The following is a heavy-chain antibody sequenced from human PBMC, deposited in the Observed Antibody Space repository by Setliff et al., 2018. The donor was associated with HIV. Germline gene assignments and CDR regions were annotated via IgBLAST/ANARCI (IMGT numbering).Heavy chain of an antibody. CDR3: ARELRRFDTSDTAPHNWFDP. J-gene: IGHJ5*02. CDR2: IYTSGST. V-gene: IGHV4-4*07. Sequence: SETLSLTCTVSGGSISGHYWNWIRQPAGGGLEWIGRIYTSGSTNYNPSLKSRVTMSVDTSKNQFSLKLNSVTAADTAMYYCARELRRFDTSDTAPHNWFDPWGQGTLVTVSS. D-gene: IGHD3-22*01. CDR1: GGSISGHY.